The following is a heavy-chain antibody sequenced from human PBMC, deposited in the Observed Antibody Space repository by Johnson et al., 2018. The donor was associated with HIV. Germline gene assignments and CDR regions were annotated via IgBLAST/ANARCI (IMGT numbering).Heavy chain of an antibody. Sequence: VQLVEPGGGLVQPGGSLRLSCAASGFTVSSNYMNWVRQAPGKGLEWVSVNYRGGTTYFTDSVRGRFPISRDNSSNTLYLQMNSLRDEYTSVYYCAREYYYDSSGYNAFDIWGQGTMVTVSS. V-gene: IGHV3-66*02. CDR3: AREYYYDSSGYNAFDI. D-gene: IGHD3-22*01. J-gene: IGHJ3*02. CDR2: NYRGGTT. CDR1: GFTVSSNY.